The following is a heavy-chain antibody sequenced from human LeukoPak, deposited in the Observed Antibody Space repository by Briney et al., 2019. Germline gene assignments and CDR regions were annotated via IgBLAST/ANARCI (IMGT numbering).Heavy chain of an antibody. D-gene: IGHD3-22*01. Sequence: GGSLRLSCAASGFTFSSYAMSWVRQAPGKGLEWVSAISGGGIGIYYADSLKGRFTISRDDSKNTLYLQMNSLRAEDTAVYYCAKEGALYYYDSSGYYPYWGQGTLVTVSS. CDR3: AKEGALYYYDSSGYYPY. CDR1: GFTFSSYA. J-gene: IGHJ4*02. V-gene: IGHV3-23*01. CDR2: ISGGGIGI.